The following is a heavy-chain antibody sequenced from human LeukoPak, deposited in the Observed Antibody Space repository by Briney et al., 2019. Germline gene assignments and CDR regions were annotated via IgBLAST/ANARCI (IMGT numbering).Heavy chain of an antibody. CDR3: AIFGAIAVAGTVY. CDR1: GYTFTGYY. V-gene: IGHV1-2*02. J-gene: IGHJ4*02. CDR2: INPNSGGT. D-gene: IGHD6-19*01. Sequence: ASVKVSCKASGYTFTGYYMHWVRQAPGQGLEWMGWINPNSGGTNYAQKFQGRATMTRDTSISTAYMELSRLRSDDTAVYYCAIFGAIAVAGTVYWGQGTLVTVSS.